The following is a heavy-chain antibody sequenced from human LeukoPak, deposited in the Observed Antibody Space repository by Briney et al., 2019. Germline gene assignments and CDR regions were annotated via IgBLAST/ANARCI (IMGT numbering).Heavy chain of an antibody. CDR3: AKSRLSGWYGDNWFDP. CDR1: GFTFDDYG. D-gene: IGHD6-19*01. J-gene: IGHJ5*02. V-gene: IGHV3-20*04. CDR2: INWNGGST. Sequence: GGSLRLSCAASGFTFDDYGMSWVRQGPGKGLEWVSGINWNGGSTGYADSVKGRFTISRDNAKNSLYLQMNSLRAEDTALYYCAKSRLSGWYGDNWFDPWGQGTLVTVSS.